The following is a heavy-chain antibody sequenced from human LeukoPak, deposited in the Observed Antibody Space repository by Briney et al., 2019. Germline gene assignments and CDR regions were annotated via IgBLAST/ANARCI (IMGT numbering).Heavy chain of an antibody. CDR1: GYIFSSHG. CDR3: ARDGNESGSGTFYSIGMDV. V-gene: IGHV1-18*01. D-gene: IGHD3-10*01. Sequence: ASVKVSCKASGYIFSSHGISWVRQAPGEGLEWMGWITTYKGNMAYVPKFQGRVTMTTDTSTSTAYMELRSLRSDDTAVYYCARDGNESGSGTFYSIGMDVWGHGTTVIVSS. CDR2: ITTYKGNM. J-gene: IGHJ6*02.